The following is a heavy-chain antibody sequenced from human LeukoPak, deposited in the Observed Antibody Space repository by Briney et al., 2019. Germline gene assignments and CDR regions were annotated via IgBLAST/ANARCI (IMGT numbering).Heavy chain of an antibody. V-gene: IGHV4-59*01. D-gene: IGHD6-19*01. J-gene: IGHJ6*02. CDR2: IYYSGST. CDR3: ARVKSGAVAGTYYYYGMDV. Sequence: SETLSLTCTVSGGSISSYYWSWVRQPPGKGLEWIGYIYYSGSTNYNPSLKSRVTISVDTSKNQFSLKLSSVTAADTAVYYCARVKSGAVAGTYYYYGMDVWGQGTTVTVSS. CDR1: GGSISSYY.